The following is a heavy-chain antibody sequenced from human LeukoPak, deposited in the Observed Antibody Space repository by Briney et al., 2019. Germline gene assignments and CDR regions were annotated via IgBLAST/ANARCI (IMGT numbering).Heavy chain of an antibody. D-gene: IGHD2-2*01. J-gene: IGHJ6*02. CDR3: ATYCSSTSCYPPGGDYYYYYGMDV. CDR2: IIPIFGAA. Sequence: SVTVSCKASGGTFSSYAISWVRQAPGQGLEWMGGIIPIFGAANYAQKFQGRVTITADESTSTAYMELSSLRSEDTAVYYCATYCSSTSCYPPGGDYYYYYGMDVWGQGTTVTVSS. V-gene: IGHV1-69*13. CDR1: GGTFSSYA.